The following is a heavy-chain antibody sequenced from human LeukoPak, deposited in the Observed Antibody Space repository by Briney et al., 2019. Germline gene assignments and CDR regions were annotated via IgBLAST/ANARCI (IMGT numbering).Heavy chain of an antibody. CDR3: ARDQSPTMYYGDSPVYHYALDL. CDR1: GFAFTPW. CDR2: IDRDGTRQ. Sequence: GGSLRLSCAASGFAFTPWMTWVRQAPGKGLEWVANIDRDGTRQNYVDSVKGRFTISRDNAKKSLYLQMNSLRAEDTVVYYCARDQSPTMYYGDSPVYHYALDLWGQGTTVTVSP. V-gene: IGHV3-7*01. D-gene: IGHD2-8*01. J-gene: IGHJ3*01.